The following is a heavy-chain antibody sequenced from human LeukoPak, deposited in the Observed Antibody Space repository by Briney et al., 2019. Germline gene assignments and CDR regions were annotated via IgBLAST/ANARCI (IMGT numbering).Heavy chain of an antibody. Sequence: GESLRLSCAGAGFTFSSYSMNWVRQAPGKGLEWVSSISSISYIYYADSVKGRFTISRDTAKNSLYLQMNSLRAEDTAVYYCARDQYGGYALDYWGQGTLVTVSS. CDR3: ARDQYGGYALDY. CDR2: ISSISYI. J-gene: IGHJ4*02. V-gene: IGHV3-21*01. CDR1: GFTFSSYS. D-gene: IGHD6-25*01.